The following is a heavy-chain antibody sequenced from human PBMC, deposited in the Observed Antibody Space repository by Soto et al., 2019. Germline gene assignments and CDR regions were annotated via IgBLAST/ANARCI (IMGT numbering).Heavy chain of an antibody. CDR2: ISNSGRST. V-gene: IGHV3-23*01. J-gene: IGHJ6*01. Sequence: GGAQRLFCEASGLTLSSYAMSWVRQAPGKGPEWVSHISNSGRSTKYAASVKGRFTVSRDNSRNTLYLKMNNRRAEDTAINYFSKDALAYYHFLSWGHLTTAPDSS. D-gene: IGHD3-3*02. CDR1: GLTLSSYA. CDR3: SKDALAYYHFLS.